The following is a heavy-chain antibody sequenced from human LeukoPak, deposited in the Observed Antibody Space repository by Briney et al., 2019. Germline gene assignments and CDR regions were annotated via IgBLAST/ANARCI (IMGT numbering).Heavy chain of an antibody. CDR1: GGSITSYY. D-gene: IGHD2-2*01. J-gene: IGHJ6*04. CDR3: ARQGGFASSAGL. CDR2: IYYSGST. V-gene: IGHV4-59*08. Sequence: PSETLSLTCTVSGGSITSYYWSWIRQPPGKGLEWIGYIYYSGSTNYNPSLKSRVTIPVDTSKNQFSLKLSSVTAADTAVYFCARQGGFASSAGLWGKGTTVTVSS.